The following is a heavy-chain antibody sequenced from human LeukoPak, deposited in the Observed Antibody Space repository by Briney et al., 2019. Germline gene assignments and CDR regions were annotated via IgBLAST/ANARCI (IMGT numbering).Heavy chain of an antibody. Sequence: GESLRLSCAASGFTFSGYWMSWVRQAPGKGLEWVANIKEDGSEKYYVDSVMGRFTISRDNAKNSLYLQMNSLRAEDTAVYYCARAYSSSWPHFDYWGQGTLVTVSS. D-gene: IGHD6-13*01. J-gene: IGHJ4*02. CDR1: GFTFSGYW. V-gene: IGHV3-7*01. CDR2: IKEDGSEK. CDR3: ARAYSSSWPHFDY.